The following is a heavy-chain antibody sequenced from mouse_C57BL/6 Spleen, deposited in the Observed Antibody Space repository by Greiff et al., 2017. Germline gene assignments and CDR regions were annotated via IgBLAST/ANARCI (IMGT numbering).Heavy chain of an antibody. Sequence: DVQLVESGGGLVQPKGSLKLSCAASGFSFNTYAMNWVRQAPGKGLEWVARIRSKSNNYATYYADSVKDRFTISRDDSESMLYLQMNNLKTEDTAMYYCVRCYDGYYAWFAYWGQGTLVTVSA. CDR1: GFSFNTYA. CDR2: IRSKSNNYAT. V-gene: IGHV10-1*01. CDR3: VRCYDGYYAWFAY. J-gene: IGHJ3*01. D-gene: IGHD2-3*01.